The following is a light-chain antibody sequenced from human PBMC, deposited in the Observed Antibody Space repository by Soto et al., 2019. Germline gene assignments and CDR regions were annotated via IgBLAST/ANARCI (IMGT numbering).Light chain of an antibody. CDR3: QQYGSSHL. J-gene: IGKJ5*01. Sequence: EIVLTQSPGSLSLSPGGRATLSCRASQSVSSSYLAWYQQKPGQAPRLLIYGASSRATGIPDRFSGSGSGTDFTLTISRLEPEDFAVYYCQQYGSSHLFGQGTRLEIK. V-gene: IGKV3-20*01. CDR2: GAS. CDR1: QSVSSSY.